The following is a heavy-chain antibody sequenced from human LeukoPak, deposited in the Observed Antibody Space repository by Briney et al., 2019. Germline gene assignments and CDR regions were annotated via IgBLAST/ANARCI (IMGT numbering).Heavy chain of an antibody. V-gene: IGHV4-34*01. D-gene: IGHD3-16*02. J-gene: IGHJ5*02. Sequence: SETLSLTCAVYGGSFSGYYWSWIRQPPGKGLEWIGEINHSGSTNYNPSLKSRATISVDTSKNQFSLKLSSVTAADTAVYYCARGRHVGDYVWGSYRSYYNWFDPWGQGTLVTVSS. CDR3: ARGRHVGDYVWGSYRSYYNWFDP. CDR1: GGSFSGYY. CDR2: INHSGST.